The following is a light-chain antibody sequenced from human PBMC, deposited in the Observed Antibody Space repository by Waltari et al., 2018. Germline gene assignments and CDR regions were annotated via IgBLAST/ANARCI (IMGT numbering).Light chain of an antibody. Sequence: VFTQPHSVSGSPGQTVTISCTRSGGSIDSEYVHWVQQRPGNVPTTVIYKDNQRPSGVPDRFSGSIDRSSNSASLAISGLKSEDEADYYCQSADDRYNDVFGSGTKLTVL. CDR1: GGSIDSEY. J-gene: IGLJ6*01. CDR2: KDN. V-gene: IGLV6-57*03. CDR3: QSADDRYNDV.